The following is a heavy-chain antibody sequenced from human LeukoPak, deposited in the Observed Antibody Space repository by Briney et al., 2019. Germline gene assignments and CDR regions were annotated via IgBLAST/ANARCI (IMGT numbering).Heavy chain of an antibody. D-gene: IGHD3-10*01. V-gene: IGHV4-39*01. Sequence: PSETLSLTCTVSGGSVNSSSYYWGWIRQPQGKALEWIGSVYHSGYTYYNPSLKSRVTISIDTSKNQFSLRLSSVTAADTAVYYCARSSMFRGVTFDYWGQGTLVTVSS. CDR3: ARSSMFRGVTFDY. CDR2: VYHSGYT. CDR1: GGSVNSSSYY. J-gene: IGHJ4*02.